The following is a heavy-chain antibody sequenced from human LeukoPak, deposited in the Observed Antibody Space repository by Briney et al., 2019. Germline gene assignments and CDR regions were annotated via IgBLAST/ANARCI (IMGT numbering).Heavy chain of an antibody. Sequence: PGGSLRLSCAASQFTFSSYSMNWVRQAPGKGLEWVASISSTSTFIYSADSVKGRSTISRDTAKNSLFLQMNSLRAEDTAIYYCARDYFDSSDYPQTYYYYYMDVWGKGTTVTVSS. CDR1: QFTFSSYS. CDR3: ARDYFDSSDYPQTYYYYYMDV. D-gene: IGHD3-22*01. CDR2: ISSTSTFI. J-gene: IGHJ6*03. V-gene: IGHV3-21*01.